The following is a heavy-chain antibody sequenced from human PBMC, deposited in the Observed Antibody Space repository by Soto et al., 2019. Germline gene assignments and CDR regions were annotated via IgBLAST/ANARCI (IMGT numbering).Heavy chain of an antibody. CDR1: GYPFTSYY. J-gene: IGHJ4*02. CDR3: ARESDSSSSGGIFGY. Sequence: XAVKVSCKASGYPFTSYYMHWVRQAPGQGLEWMGIINPSCGSTNYAQKFQGRVTMTRDTSTSTVYMELSSLRSEDTAVYYCARESDSSSSGGIFGYWGQGTLVTVSS. CDR2: INPSCGST. V-gene: IGHV1-46*01. D-gene: IGHD6-6*01.